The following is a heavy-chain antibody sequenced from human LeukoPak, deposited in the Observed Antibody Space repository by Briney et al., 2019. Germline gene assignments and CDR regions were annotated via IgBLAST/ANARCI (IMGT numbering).Heavy chain of an antibody. Sequence: SETLSLTCTVSGGSISSYYWSWIRQPPGKGLEWIGYIYYSGSTNYNPSLKSRVTISVDTSKNQLSLKLSSVSAADTAVYYCARSVGEKTPFDYWGQGALVTVSS. J-gene: IGHJ4*02. CDR3: ARSVGEKTPFDY. D-gene: IGHD3-10*01. CDR1: GGSISSYY. CDR2: IYYSGST. V-gene: IGHV4-59*01.